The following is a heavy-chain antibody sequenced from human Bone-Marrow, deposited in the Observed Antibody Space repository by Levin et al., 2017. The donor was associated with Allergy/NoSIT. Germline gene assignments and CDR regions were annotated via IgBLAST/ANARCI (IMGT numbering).Heavy chain of an antibody. CDR2: IKQDGSEK. V-gene: IGHV3-7*04. D-gene: IGHD3-10*01. Sequence: LSLTCAASGFTFSSYWMSWVRQAPGKGLEWVANIKQDGSEKYYVDSVKGRFTISRDNAKNSLYLQMNSLRAEDTAVYYCARDGSEPILLWFGEDDYGMDGWGQGTTVTVSS. CDR1: GFTFSSYW. J-gene: IGHJ6*02. CDR3: ARDGSEPILLWFGEDDYGMDG.